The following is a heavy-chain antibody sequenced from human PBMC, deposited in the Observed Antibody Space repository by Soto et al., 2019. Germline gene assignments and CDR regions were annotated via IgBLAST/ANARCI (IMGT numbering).Heavy chain of an antibody. J-gene: IGHJ6*02. D-gene: IGHD3-3*01. CDR3: GRASTIFGVVYYCYFGMDV. CDR1: GGSFSCYY. Sequence: SETLSLTCAVYGGSFSCYYWSWIRQPPGKGLEWIGEINHSGSTNYNPSLKSRVTISVDTSKNQFSLKLSSVTAADTAVYYCGRASTIFGVVYYCYFGMDVWGQGTTVTVSS. V-gene: IGHV4-34*01. CDR2: INHSGST.